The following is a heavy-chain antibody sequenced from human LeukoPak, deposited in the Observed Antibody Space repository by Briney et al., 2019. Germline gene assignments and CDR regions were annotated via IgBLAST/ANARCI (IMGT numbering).Heavy chain of an antibody. Sequence: SETLSLTCAVSGGSISSGGYSWSWIRQPPGKGLEWIGYIYHSGSTYYNPSLKSRVTISVDRSKNQFSLELSSVTAADTAVYYCARGGPRTFHWFDPWGQGTLVTVSS. CDR2: IYHSGST. CDR1: GGSISSGGYS. J-gene: IGHJ5*02. V-gene: IGHV4-30-2*01. D-gene: IGHD3-16*01. CDR3: ARGGPRTFHWFDP.